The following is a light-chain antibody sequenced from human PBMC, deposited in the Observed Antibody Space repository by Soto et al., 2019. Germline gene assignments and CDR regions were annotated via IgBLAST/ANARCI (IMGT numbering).Light chain of an antibody. CDR3: QQRSNWPPEIT. CDR1: QSISIY. J-gene: IGKJ5*01. CDR2: DVF. Sequence: EIVLTQSPATLSLSPGERATLSCRASQSISIYLAWYQQKPGQAPRLLIYDVFNRATGIPARFSGSGSGTDFTLTISSLEPEDLAVYYCQQRSNWPPEITFGQGTRLDIK. V-gene: IGKV3-11*01.